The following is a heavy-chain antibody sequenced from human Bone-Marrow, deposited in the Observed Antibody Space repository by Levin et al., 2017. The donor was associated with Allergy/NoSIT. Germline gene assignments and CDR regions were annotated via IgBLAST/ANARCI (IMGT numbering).Heavy chain of an antibody. V-gene: IGHV7-4-1*01. Sequence: ASVKVSCKASGYTFTSYAMNWVRQAPGQGLEWMGWINTNTGNPTYAQGFTGRFVFSLDTSVSTAYLQICSLKAEDTAVYYCAREEVVATENEAPYYYYGMDGWGQGTTVTVSS. CDR1: GYTFTSYA. CDR3: AREEVVATENEAPYYYYGMDG. CDR2: INTNTGNP. D-gene: IGHD5-12*01. J-gene: IGHJ6*02.